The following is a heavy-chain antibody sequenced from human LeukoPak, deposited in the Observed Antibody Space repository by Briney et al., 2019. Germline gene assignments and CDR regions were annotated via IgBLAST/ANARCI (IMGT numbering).Heavy chain of an antibody. CDR2: ISAYNGNT. CDR3: ARDLGAAFMVRGVPFDY. J-gene: IGHJ4*02. CDR1: GYTFTSYG. Sequence: ASVKVSCKASGYTFTSYGISWVRQAPGQGLEWMGWISAYNGNTNYAQKLQGRVTITTDTSTSTASMELRSLRSDDTAVYYCARDLGAAFMVRGVPFDYWGQGTLVTVSS. D-gene: IGHD3-10*01. V-gene: IGHV1-18*01.